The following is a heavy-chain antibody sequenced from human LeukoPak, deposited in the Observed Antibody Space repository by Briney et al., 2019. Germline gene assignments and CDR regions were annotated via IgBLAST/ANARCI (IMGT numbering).Heavy chain of an antibody. CDR1: GGSISSYY. V-gene: IGHV4-4*07. CDR2: IYTSGST. J-gene: IGHJ4*02. Sequence: SETLSLTCTVSGGSISSYYWSWIRQPAGKGLEWIGRIYTSGSTNYNPSLKSRVTMSVDTSKNQFPLKLSSVTAADTAVYYCARGPYDFWSGPPKLWGQGTLVTVSS. D-gene: IGHD3-3*01. CDR3: ARGPYDFWSGPPKL.